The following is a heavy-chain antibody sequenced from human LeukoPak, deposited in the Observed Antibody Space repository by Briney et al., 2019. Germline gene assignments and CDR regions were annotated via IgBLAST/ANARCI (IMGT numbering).Heavy chain of an antibody. V-gene: IGHV4-4*07. Sequence: SETLSLTCTVSGGSISSYYWSWIRQPAGKGLEWIGRIYTSGSTNYNPSLKSRVTMSVDTSKNQFSLKLSSVTAADTAVYYCARGEDHPGYSSSWTEAAFDIWGQGTMVTVSS. CDR2: IYTSGST. CDR1: GGSISSYY. D-gene: IGHD6-13*01. CDR3: ARGEDHPGYSSSWTEAAFDI. J-gene: IGHJ3*02.